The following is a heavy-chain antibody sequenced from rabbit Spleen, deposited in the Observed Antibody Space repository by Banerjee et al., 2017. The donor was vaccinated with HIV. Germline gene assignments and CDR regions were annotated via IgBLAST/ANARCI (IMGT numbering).Heavy chain of an antibody. CDR3: ARDTGTSFSSYGMDL. CDR2: IYPGYSGST. J-gene: IGHJ6*01. Sequence: QSLEESGGDLVKPGASLTLTCTASGFSLSSTYYMCWVRQPPGKGLEWIGCIYPGYSGSTYYASWAKGRFTISKTSSTTVTLQMTSLTAADTATYFCARDTGTSFSSYGMDLWGPGTLVTVS. CDR1: GFSLSSTYY. D-gene: IGHD8-1*01. V-gene: IGHV1S40*01.